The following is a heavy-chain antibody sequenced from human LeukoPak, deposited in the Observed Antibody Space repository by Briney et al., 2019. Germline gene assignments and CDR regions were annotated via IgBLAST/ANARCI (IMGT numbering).Heavy chain of an antibody. CDR2: IYSGGST. V-gene: IGHV3-66*02. J-gene: IGHJ3*02. CDR1: GFTVSSNY. CDR3: ARDKYAVDAFDI. D-gene: IGHD2-2*01. Sequence: PGGSLRLSCAASGFTVSSNYMSWVRQAPGKGLEWVSVIYSGGSTYYSDSVKGRFTISRDNSKNTLYPQMNSLRAEDTAVYYCARDKYAVDAFDIWGQGTMVTVSS.